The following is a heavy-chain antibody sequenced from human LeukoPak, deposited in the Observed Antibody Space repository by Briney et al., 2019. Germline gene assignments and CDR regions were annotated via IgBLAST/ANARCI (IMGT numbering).Heavy chain of an antibody. V-gene: IGHV3-20*04. J-gene: IGHJ4*02. CDR1: GFTFDDYG. D-gene: IGHD3-3*01. CDR3: ARAWNDSWSGYYMFDY. Sequence: RPGGSLRLSCAASGFTFDDYGMSWVRQAPGKGLEWVSGIRNGGSTGYADSVKGRFTISRDNAKNSLYLQMNSLRAEDTAVYYCARAWNDSWSGYYMFDYWGQGTLVTVSS. CDR2: IRNGGST.